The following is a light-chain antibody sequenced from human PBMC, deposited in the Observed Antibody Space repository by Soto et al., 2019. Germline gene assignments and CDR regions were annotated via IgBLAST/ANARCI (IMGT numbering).Light chain of an antibody. CDR1: QSISKW. J-gene: IGKJ1*01. CDR2: DAS. CDR3: QQYSSYSAWT. Sequence: DIQMTQSPSTLSASIGDRVSITCRASQSISKWLAWHQQKPGKAPKLLIYDASTLQSGVPPRFSGSGSGTEFTPTIRTLPPDDIANYYCQQYSSYSAWTFGEGTKVAI. V-gene: IGKV1-5*01.